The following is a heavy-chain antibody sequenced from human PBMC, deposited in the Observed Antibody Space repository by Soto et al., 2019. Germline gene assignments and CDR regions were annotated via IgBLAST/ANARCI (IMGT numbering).Heavy chain of an antibody. CDR2: ITPILGIA. Sequence: QVQLVQSGAEVKKPGSSVKVSCKASGGTFSSYTISWVRQAPGQGLEWMGRITPILGIANYAQKFQGRVTITADKSTSTAYMELSSLRSEDTAVYYCARALASSSWYAEYFQHWGQGTLVTVSS. CDR3: ARALASSSWYAEYFQH. J-gene: IGHJ1*01. CDR1: GGTFSSYT. D-gene: IGHD6-13*01. V-gene: IGHV1-69*02.